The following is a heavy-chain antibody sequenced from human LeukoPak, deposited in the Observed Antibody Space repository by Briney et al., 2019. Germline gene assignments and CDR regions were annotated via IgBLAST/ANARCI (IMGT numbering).Heavy chain of an antibody. D-gene: IGHD3-22*01. CDR3: ARETSSEIIGGMDV. CDR1: GFIFSNSG. V-gene: IGHV3-30*02. CDR2: IQTDGNPK. Sequence: PGGSLRLSCAASGFIFSNSGMHWVRQAPGKGLEWVVFIQTDGNPKYYADSVRGRFTISRDNFKKTCYLQMDSLRVEDTAVYYCARETSSEIIGGMDVRGQGTTVTVTS. J-gene: IGHJ6*02.